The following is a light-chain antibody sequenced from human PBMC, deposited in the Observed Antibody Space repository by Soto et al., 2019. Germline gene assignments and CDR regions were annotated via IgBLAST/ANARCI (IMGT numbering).Light chain of an antibody. CDR2: GAS. Sequence: ESVLTQSPCTLSLSPGERATLSCRASQSVTSTYLAWYQQKPGQAPRLLIYGASTRATGIPARFSGSGSGTEFTLTISSLQSEDFAVYYCQQYNNWPLTFGQGTKVDIK. J-gene: IGKJ1*01. V-gene: IGKV3-15*01. CDR1: QSVTSTY. CDR3: QQYNNWPLT.